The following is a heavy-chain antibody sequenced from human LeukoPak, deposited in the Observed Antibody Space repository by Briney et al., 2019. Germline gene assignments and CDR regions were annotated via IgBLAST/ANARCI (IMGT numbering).Heavy chain of an antibody. D-gene: IGHD3-16*01. CDR2: IYTSGST. CDR3: ARLMTNHYYYYYMDV. V-gene: IGHV4-4*09. Sequence: SETLSLTCTVSGGSISSYYWSWIQQPPGKGLEWIGYIYTSGSTNYNPSLKSRVTISVDTSKNQFSLKLSSVTAADTAVYYCARLMTNHYYYYYMDVWGKGTTVTVSS. J-gene: IGHJ6*03. CDR1: GGSISSYY.